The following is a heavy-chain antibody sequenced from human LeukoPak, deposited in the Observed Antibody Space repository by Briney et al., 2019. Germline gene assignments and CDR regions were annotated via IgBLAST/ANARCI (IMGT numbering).Heavy chain of an antibody. CDR3: ATSSGYNFDY. J-gene: IGHJ4*02. V-gene: IGHV1-18*01. CDR1: GYTFTSYA. D-gene: IGHD3-22*01. CDR2: ISADNGNT. Sequence: ASVKVSCKASGYTFTSYAISWVRQAPGQGLEWMGWISADNGNTDYAQRFQGRVTMTTDTSTSTAYMELRSLRSDDTAVYYCATSSGYNFDYWGQGTLVTVSS.